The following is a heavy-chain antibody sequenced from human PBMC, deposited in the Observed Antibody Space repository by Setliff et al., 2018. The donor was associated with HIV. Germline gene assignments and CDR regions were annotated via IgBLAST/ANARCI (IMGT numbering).Heavy chain of an antibody. J-gene: IGHJ2*01. CDR2: ITSYNGNT. Sequence: ASVKVSCKASGYTFSNYGITWVRQAPGQGLEWMGWITSYNGNTNYAKKFKGRVTMTTDTSTSIAYRELKSLRSEDTAVYYCARDHHSGRGSNFPWYSDLWGRGTLVTVPS. CDR3: ARDHHSGRGSNFPWYSDL. V-gene: IGHV1-18*01. D-gene: IGHD1-26*01. CDR1: GYTFSNYG.